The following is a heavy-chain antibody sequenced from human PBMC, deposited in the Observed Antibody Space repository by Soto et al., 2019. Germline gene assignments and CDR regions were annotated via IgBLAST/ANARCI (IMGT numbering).Heavy chain of an antibody. Sequence: PGGSLRLSCAASRFTFSSYAMCWVRQAPGKGLEWVSSISVSGGSTYYADSVKGRFTISRDNSKNTLYLQMNSLRAEDTAVYYCAKDTYYYDSSGPVYWGKGTLVTISS. V-gene: IGHV3-23*01. CDR1: RFTFSSYA. J-gene: IGHJ4*02. CDR3: AKDTYYYDSSGPVY. CDR2: ISVSGGST. D-gene: IGHD3-22*01.